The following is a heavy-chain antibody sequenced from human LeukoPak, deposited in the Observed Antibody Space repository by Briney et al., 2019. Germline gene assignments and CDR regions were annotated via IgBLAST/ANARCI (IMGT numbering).Heavy chain of an antibody. V-gene: IGHV3-30*18. J-gene: IGHJ6*02. CDR2: ISYDGSNK. Sequence: PGRSLRLSCAASGFTFSSYGMHWVRQAPGKGLERVAVISYDGSNKYYADSVKGRFTISRDNSKNTLYLQMNSLRAEDTAVFYCAKNSDCSSTSCYSYYYGMDVWGQGTTVTVSS. CDR1: GFTFSSYG. CDR3: AKNSDCSSTSCYSYYYGMDV. D-gene: IGHD2-2*01.